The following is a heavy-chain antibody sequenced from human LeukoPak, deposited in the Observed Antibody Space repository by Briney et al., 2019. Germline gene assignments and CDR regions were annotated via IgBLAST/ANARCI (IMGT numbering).Heavy chain of an antibody. Sequence: SETLSLTCAVYGGSFSGYYWSWIRQPPGKGLEWIGEINHSGSTNYNPSLKSRVTISVATSKNQFSLKLSSVTAADTAVYYCARASNDCSSTSCPFDYWGQGTLVTVSS. V-gene: IGHV4-34*01. CDR2: INHSGST. J-gene: IGHJ4*02. CDR3: ARASNDCSSTSCPFDY. CDR1: GGSFSGYY. D-gene: IGHD2-2*01.